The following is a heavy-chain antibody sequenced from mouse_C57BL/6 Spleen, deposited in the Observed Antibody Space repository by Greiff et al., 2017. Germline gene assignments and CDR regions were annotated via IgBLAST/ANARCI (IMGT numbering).Heavy chain of an antibody. D-gene: IGHD1-1*01. V-gene: IGHV2-2*01. Sequence: QVQLQQSGPGLVQPSQSLSITCTVSGFSLTSYGVHWVRQSPGKGLEWLGVIWSGGSTDYNAAFISRLSISKDNSKSQVFFKMNSLQADDTAIYYCARSPITTVVAPYAMDYWGQGTSVTVSS. CDR3: ARSPITTVVAPYAMDY. CDR1: GFSLTSYG. CDR2: IWSGGST. J-gene: IGHJ4*01.